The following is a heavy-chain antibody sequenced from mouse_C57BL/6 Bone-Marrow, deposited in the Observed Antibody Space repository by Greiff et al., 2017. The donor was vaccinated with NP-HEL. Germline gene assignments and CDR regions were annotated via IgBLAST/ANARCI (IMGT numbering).Heavy chain of an antibody. D-gene: IGHD1-1*01. Sequence: EVQLVESGGGLVQPGGSLKLSCAASGFTFSDYYMYWVRQTPEKRLEWVAYISNGGGSTYYPDTVKGRFTISRDNAKNTLYLQMSRLKSEDTAMYYCARRDGSSRRYFDVWGTGTTVTVSS. V-gene: IGHV5-12*01. CDR3: ARRDGSSRRYFDV. J-gene: IGHJ1*03. CDR2: ISNGGGST. CDR1: GFTFSDYY.